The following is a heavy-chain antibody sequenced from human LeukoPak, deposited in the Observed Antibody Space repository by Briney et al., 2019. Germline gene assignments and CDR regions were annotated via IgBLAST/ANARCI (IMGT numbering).Heavy chain of an antibody. J-gene: IGHJ5*01. D-gene: IGHD3-10*01. CDR1: GFTFSSYW. Sequence: QPGGSLRLSCVASGFTFSSYWMHWVRQAPGKGLVWVSNLHPDGSITAYADSVKGRFTISRDNARNTMYLHVNSLRVEDTAVYYCVRFYESGSRSWFDPWGQGTLVTVSS. CDR2: LHPDGSIT. V-gene: IGHV3-74*01. CDR3: VRFYESGSRSWFDP.